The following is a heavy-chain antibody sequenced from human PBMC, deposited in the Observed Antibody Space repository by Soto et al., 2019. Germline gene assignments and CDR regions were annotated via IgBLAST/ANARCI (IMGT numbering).Heavy chain of an antibody. V-gene: IGHV3-23*01. J-gene: IGHJ4*02. Sequence: EVRLLESGGGLVQPGGSLRLSCAASGFTFSSSAMSWVRQSPGKGLEWVSTITGGSDYTSYADSVKGRFTISRDNSKNTLYLQMNSLRAEDTAIYYCARRMTAHFDFWGQGTLLTVSS. CDR3: ARRMTAHFDF. CDR1: GFTFSSSA. D-gene: IGHD2-8*01. CDR2: ITGGSDYT.